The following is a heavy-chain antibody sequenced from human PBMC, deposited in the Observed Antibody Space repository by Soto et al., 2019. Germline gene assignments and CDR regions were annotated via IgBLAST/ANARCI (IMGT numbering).Heavy chain of an antibody. Sequence: QVQLQESGPGLVKVSETLSLTCIVSGGSISSYYWSWIRQPPGKGLEWIGYIYYSGRTDYNPSLKRRVTISVDTSKHQFSLRLSSVTAADTAVYYCARPTKGGAYDLWGQGTMVTVSS. CDR1: GGSISSYY. J-gene: IGHJ3*01. CDR2: IYYSGRT. V-gene: IGHV4-59*08. CDR3: ARPTKGGAYDL.